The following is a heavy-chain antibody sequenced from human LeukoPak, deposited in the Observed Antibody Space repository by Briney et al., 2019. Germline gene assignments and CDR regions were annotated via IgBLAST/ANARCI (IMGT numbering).Heavy chain of an antibody. J-gene: IGHJ6*03. V-gene: IGHV1-69*05. CDR2: IIPIFGTA. Sequence: EASVKVSCKASGGTFSSYAISWVRQAPGQGLEWMGGIIPIFGTANYAQKFQGRVTITTDESTCTAYMELSSLRSEDTAVYYCAVGDYYGSGSYYPYYYYYMDVWGKGTTVTVSS. D-gene: IGHD3-10*01. CDR1: GGTFSSYA. CDR3: AVGDYYGSGSYYPYYYYYMDV.